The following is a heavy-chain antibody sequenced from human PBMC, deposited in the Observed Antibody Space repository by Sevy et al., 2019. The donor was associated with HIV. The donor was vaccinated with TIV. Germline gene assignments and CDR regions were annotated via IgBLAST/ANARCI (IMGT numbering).Heavy chain of an antibody. J-gene: IGHJ1*01. Sequence: GGSLRLSCAASGFTFSKAWMSWVRQAPGKGLEWVGRIKSKTDGGTTDYAAPVKGRFTISSDDSKNTLSLQMNSLKTEDTAVYYCTTDTGIRFRYWGQGTLVTVSS. CDR3: TTDTGIRFRY. V-gene: IGHV3-15*01. CDR2: IKSKTDGGTT. CDR1: GFTFSKAW. D-gene: IGHD5-18*01.